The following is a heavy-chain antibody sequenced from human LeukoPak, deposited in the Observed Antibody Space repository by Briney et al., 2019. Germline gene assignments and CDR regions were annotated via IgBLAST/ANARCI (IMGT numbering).Heavy chain of an antibody. J-gene: IGHJ4*02. V-gene: IGHV4-30-4*01. CDR3: ARDHFYGSGSYFNALAI. D-gene: IGHD3-10*01. CDR1: GGSINSGAYY. CDR2: IYDSGRT. Sequence: SETLSLTCTVSGGSINSGAYYWNWIRQPPGKGLEWIGYIYDSGRTNYNPSLRSRVTISLDTSKNHFSLKLSSVTAADTAVYYCARDHFYGSGSYFNALAIWGQGTLVTVSS.